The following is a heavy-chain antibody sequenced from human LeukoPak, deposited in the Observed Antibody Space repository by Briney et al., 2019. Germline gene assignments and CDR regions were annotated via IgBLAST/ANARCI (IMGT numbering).Heavy chain of an antibody. CDR3: ARVYDILTGYPPLGAFDI. CDR2: IYYSGST. J-gene: IGHJ3*02. Sequence: PSETLSLTCTVSGASMTSSSYYWGWIRQPPGKGLEWIGTIYYSGSTYYNPSLKSRVTISVDTSKNQFSLKLSSVTAADTAVYYCARVYDILTGYPPLGAFDIWGQGTMVTVSS. CDR1: GASMTSSSYY. V-gene: IGHV4-39*07. D-gene: IGHD3-9*01.